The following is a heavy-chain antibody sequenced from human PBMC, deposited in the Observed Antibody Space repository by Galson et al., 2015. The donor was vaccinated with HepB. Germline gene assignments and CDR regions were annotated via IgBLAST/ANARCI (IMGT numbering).Heavy chain of an antibody. V-gene: IGHV1-3*04. Sequence: SVKVSCKASGYTFTNYAMHWVRQAPGQRLEWMGWINSGNGNTKYSQKLQGRFTITRDTSASTVYMELSSLRSEDTAVYYCARRIGVAFDIWGQGTMVTVSS. CDR3: ARRIGVAFDI. D-gene: IGHD3-3*01. CDR1: GYTFTNYA. J-gene: IGHJ3*02. CDR2: INSGNGNT.